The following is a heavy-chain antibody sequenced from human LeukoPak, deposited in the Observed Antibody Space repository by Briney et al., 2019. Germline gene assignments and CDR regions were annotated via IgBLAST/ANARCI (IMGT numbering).Heavy chain of an antibody. CDR1: GYTFTNYG. J-gene: IGHJ4*02. V-gene: IGHV1-18*01. CDR2: ISAYSGNT. CDR3: ARAPGDYDFWSGPFDY. D-gene: IGHD3-3*01. Sequence: GASVKVSCKASGYTFTNYGISWVRQAPGQGLEWMGWISAYSGNTNYAQNLQGRVIMTTDTSTSTAYMELRSLRSDDTAVYYCARAPGDYDFWSGPFDYWGRGTLVTVSS.